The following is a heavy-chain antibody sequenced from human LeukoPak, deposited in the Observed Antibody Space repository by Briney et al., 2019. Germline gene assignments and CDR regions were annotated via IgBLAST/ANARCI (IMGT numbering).Heavy chain of an antibody. Sequence: GGSLRLSCAASGFTFSSYAMSWVRQDPGKGLEWVSAISGSGGSTYYADSVEGRFTLPRDKSKHPLYLQINSLRAEDTAVYYCASRTGYSSGWYCNYWGQGTLVTVSS. V-gene: IGHV3-23*01. J-gene: IGHJ4*02. CDR3: ASRTGYSSGWYCNY. CDR2: ISGSGGST. CDR1: GFTFSSYA. D-gene: IGHD6-19*01.